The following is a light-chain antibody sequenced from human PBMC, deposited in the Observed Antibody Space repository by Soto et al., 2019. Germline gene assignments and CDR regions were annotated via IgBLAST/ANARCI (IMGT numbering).Light chain of an antibody. J-gene: IGKJ1*01. CDR2: TAT. CDR3: QQANSFPWT. Sequence: DIQMTQSPSSVSAFVGDRVTITCRASQGISRWLAWYQQKPGKAPKLLIYTATSLQSGVPSRFSGSVSGTDFTLTISSLQPEDFATYYCQQANSFPWTFGQGTKVEIK. CDR1: QGISRW. V-gene: IGKV1-12*01.